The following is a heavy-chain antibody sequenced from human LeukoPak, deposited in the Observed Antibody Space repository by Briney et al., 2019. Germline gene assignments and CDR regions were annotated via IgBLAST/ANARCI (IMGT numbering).Heavy chain of an antibody. CDR1: GYTFTSYG. D-gene: IGHD3-22*01. V-gene: IGHV1-18*01. CDR3: ARGRTDYFDSDGSFPALGY. J-gene: IGHJ4*02. CDR2: ISASDGNK. Sequence: ASVKVSCKASGYTFTSYGINWVRQAPGQGLEWMGWISASDGNKKHAPKLQGRLTLTTDTSTSTAYMGLRSLGSDDTAVYYCARGRTDYFDSDGSFPALGYWGQGTLVTVSS.